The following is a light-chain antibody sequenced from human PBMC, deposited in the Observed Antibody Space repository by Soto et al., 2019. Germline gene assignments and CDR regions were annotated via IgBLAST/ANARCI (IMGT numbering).Light chain of an antibody. CDR1: QTISRNN. J-gene: IGKJ1*01. V-gene: IGKV3-20*01. CDR3: QQYGSWT. CDR2: GTS. Sequence: EIVLTQSPGTLSVSPGERATLSCRASQTISRNNLAWYQQKPGQAPSLLIYGTSSRATGIPDRFSGSGSGTDFTLTISRLEPEDSAIYYCQQYGSWTFGQGNKVEI.